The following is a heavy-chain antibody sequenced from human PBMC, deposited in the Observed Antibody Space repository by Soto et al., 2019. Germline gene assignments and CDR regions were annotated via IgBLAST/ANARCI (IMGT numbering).Heavy chain of an antibody. CDR3: ARDLTTSYDILTGYQTPYYYGMDV. CDR1: GYTFTGYY. V-gene: IGHV1-2*02. J-gene: IGHJ6*02. CDR2: INPNSGGT. Sequence: ASVKVSCKASGYTFTGYYMHWVRQAPGQGLEWMGWINPNSGGTNYAQKFQGRVTMTRDTSISTAYMELSRLRSDGTAVYYCARDLTTSYDILTGYQTPYYYGMDVWGQGTTVTVSS. D-gene: IGHD3-9*01.